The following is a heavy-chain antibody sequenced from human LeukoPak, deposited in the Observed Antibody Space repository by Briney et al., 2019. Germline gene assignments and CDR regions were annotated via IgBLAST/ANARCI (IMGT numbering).Heavy chain of an antibody. J-gene: IGHJ5*02. Sequence: SETLSLTCAVYGGSFSGYYWSWIRQPPGKGLEWIGEINHSGSTNYNPSLKSRVTISVDTSKNQFSLKLTSVTAADTAVYYCARGMIQVHWFDPWGQGTLVTVSS. CDR1: GGSFSGYY. CDR2: INHSGST. D-gene: IGHD1-1*01. CDR3: ARGMIQVHWFDP. V-gene: IGHV4-34*01.